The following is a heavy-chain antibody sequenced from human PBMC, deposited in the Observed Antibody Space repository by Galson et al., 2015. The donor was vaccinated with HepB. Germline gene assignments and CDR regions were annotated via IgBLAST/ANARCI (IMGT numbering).Heavy chain of an antibody. Sequence: SLRLSCAASGFTFSSYGMHWVRQAPGKGLEWVAFIRYDGSNKYYADSVKGRFTISRDNSKNTLYLQMNSLRAEDTAVYYCAKDMITFGGVISLGAFDIWGQGTMVTVSS. CDR2: IRYDGSNK. CDR1: GFTFSSYG. CDR3: AKDMITFGGVISLGAFDI. V-gene: IGHV3-30*02. J-gene: IGHJ3*02. D-gene: IGHD3-16*02.